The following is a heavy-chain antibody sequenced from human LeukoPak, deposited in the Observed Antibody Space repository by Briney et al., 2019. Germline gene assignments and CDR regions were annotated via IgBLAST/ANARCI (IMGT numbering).Heavy chain of an antibody. D-gene: IGHD6-19*01. CDR1: GFSFSSYW. Sequence: GGSLRLSCVASGFSFSSYWMSWVRQAPGKGLEWVANMKQDGSEKYYVDSVKGRFTIYRDNAKNSVYLQMNSLRAEDTAVYYCARAGQWPAPQQIDYWGQGTLVTVSS. V-gene: IGHV3-7*01. CDR2: MKQDGSEK. CDR3: ARAGQWPAPQQIDY. J-gene: IGHJ4*02.